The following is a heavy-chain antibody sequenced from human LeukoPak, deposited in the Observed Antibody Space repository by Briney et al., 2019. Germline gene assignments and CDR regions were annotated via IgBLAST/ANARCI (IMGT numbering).Heavy chain of an antibody. J-gene: IGHJ3*02. Sequence: PSETLSLTCTVSGYSISSGYFWGWIRQPPGKGLECIGTIYHSGSTYYNPSLKSRVTISVDTSRTQFSLKLNSVTAADTAVYYCARASSTSCYGCAFDIWGQGTMVTVSS. CDR3: ARASSTSCYGCAFDI. D-gene: IGHD2-2*01. CDR2: IYHSGST. CDR1: GYSISSGYF. V-gene: IGHV4-38-2*02.